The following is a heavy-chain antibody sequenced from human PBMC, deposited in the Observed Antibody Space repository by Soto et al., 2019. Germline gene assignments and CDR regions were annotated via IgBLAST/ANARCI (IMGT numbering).Heavy chain of an antibody. CDR3: ARGGVVGATAPYAY. CDR1: GFTFDDYG. Sequence: GGSLRLSCAASGFTFDDYGMSWVRQAPGKGLEWVSYINWNGGSTGYADSVKGRFTISRDNAKNSLYLQMNSLRAEDTALYYCARGGVVGATAPYAYWGQGTLVTVSS. V-gene: IGHV3-20*04. J-gene: IGHJ4*02. D-gene: IGHD1-26*01. CDR2: INWNGGST.